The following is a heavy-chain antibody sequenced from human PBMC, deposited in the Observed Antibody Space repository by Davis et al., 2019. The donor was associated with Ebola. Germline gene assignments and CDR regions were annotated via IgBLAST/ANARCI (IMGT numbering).Heavy chain of an antibody. V-gene: IGHV1-69*13. CDR2: IIPIFGTA. Sequence: SVKVSCKASGGTFSSYAISWVRQAPGQGLEWMGGIIPIFGTANYAQKFQGRVTITADESTSTAYMELSSLRSEDTAVYYCATGLVVPAAMSHYYYYGMDVWGQGTTVTVSS. CDR1: GGTFSSYA. D-gene: IGHD2-2*01. J-gene: IGHJ6*02. CDR3: ATGLVVPAAMSHYYYYGMDV.